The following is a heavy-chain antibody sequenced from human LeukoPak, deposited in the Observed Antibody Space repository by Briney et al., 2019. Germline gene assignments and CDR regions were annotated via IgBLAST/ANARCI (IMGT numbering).Heavy chain of an antibody. CDR3: ARRGGAANWFDP. D-gene: IGHD6-13*01. CDR2: MNPISGNT. Sequence: GASVKVSCKASGYTFTSYDINWVRQASGQGLEWMGWMNPISGNTGYVPRLQGRVTMSRSTSISTAYMELRSLRSDDTAVYYCARRGGAANWFDPWGQGTLVTVSS. J-gene: IGHJ5*02. V-gene: IGHV1-8*02. CDR1: GYTFTSYD.